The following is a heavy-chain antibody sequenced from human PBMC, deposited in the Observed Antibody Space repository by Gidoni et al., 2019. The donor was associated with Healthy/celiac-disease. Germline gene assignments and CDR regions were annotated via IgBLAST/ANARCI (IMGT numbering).Heavy chain of an antibody. CDR3: AKGAGEDIVVVPAATPGVMDV. J-gene: IGHJ6*02. CDR1: GFPFDDSA. D-gene: IGHD2-2*01. V-gene: IGHV3-9*01. CDR2: ISWNSGSI. Sequence: EVQLVEPGGGVVQLGRSLRLSCAAPGFPFDDSAMLWFRQAPGTGLEWDSGISWNSGSIGYADSVKGRFTISRDNAKNSLYLQMNSLRAEDTALYYCAKGAGEDIVVVPAATPGVMDVWGQGTTVTVAS.